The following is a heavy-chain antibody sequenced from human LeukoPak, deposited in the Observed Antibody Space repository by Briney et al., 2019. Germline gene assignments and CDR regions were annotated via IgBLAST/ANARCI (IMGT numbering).Heavy chain of an antibody. CDR2: ISAYNGNT. CDR3: ARGADYGGNSNYFDY. V-gene: IGHV1-18*01. Sequence: VASVKVSCKASGYTYTSYGISWVRQAPGQGLEWMGWISAYNGNTNYAQKLQGRVTMTTDTSTSTAYMELRSLRSDDTAVYYCARGADYGGNSNYFDYWGQGTLVTVSS. J-gene: IGHJ4*02. CDR1: GYTYTSYG. D-gene: IGHD4-23*01.